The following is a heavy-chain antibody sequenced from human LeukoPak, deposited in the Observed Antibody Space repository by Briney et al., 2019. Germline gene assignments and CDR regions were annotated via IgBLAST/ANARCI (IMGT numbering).Heavy chain of an antibody. CDR1: GYILIELP. V-gene: IGHV1-24*01. J-gene: IGHJ4*02. CDR2: FDPEDGET. Sequence: GAPVKVSCKVSGYILIELPIHWVRQAPGKGLEWMGGFDPEDGETIYAQKFQDRVTMTEDTSTDTTYMELSSLRSEDTAVYYCATDFGETLTWGQGTLVTVSS. CDR3: ATDFGETLT. D-gene: IGHD3-16*01.